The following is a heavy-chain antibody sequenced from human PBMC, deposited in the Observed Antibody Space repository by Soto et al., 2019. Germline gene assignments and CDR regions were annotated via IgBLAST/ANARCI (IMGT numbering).Heavy chain of an antibody. CDR3: ARVLGTMRPYFDY. CDR1: GGSISSSNW. CDR2: IYHSGST. D-gene: IGHD3-22*01. Sequence: QVQLQESGPGLVKPSGTLSLTCAVSGGSISSSNWWSWVRQPPGKGLEWIGEIYHSGSTNYNPSLKSRVTTSVDTAKTQFTLNLSAATTADTAAYYRARVLGTMRPYFDYWGQGTLVTVSS. V-gene: IGHV4-4*02. J-gene: IGHJ4*02.